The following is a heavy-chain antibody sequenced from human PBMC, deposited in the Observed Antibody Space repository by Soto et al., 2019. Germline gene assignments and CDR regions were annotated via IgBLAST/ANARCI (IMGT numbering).Heavy chain of an antibody. CDR1: GVSVNSDDYY. CDR2: IYYTGST. CDR3: AREYSNSPEAFDF. Sequence: QVQLQESGPGLVKPSETLSLTCTVSGVSVNSDDYYWSWIRQPPGKGLEWIGYIYYTGSTTYNPSLKSRVTISLDTSRNQFSLSLSSVTAADTAVFYCAREYSNSPEAFDFWGRGTLVTVSS. V-gene: IGHV4-61*08. J-gene: IGHJ4*02. D-gene: IGHD6-6*01.